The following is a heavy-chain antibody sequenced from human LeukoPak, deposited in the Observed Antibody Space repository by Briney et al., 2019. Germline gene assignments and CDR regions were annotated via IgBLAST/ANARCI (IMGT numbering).Heavy chain of an antibody. Sequence: GGSLRLSCAVSGLTVSSNYMSWVRQAPGKGLEWVSVLHSGGSTYYADSVKGRFTISRDNSKNTPYLQMNSLRAEDTAVYYCARHDSGYGPFDYWGQGTLVTVSS. CDR1: GLTVSSNY. D-gene: IGHD3-22*01. J-gene: IGHJ4*02. CDR2: LHSGGST. CDR3: ARHDSGYGPFDY. V-gene: IGHV3-53*01.